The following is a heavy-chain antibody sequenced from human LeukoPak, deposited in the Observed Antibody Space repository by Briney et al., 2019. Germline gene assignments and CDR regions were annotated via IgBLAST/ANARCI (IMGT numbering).Heavy chain of an antibody. CDR3: AREEITMIVVVINTGGAFDI. V-gene: IGHV3-21*01. CDR1: GFTFSSYS. D-gene: IGHD3-22*01. CDR2: ISSSSSYI. J-gene: IGHJ3*02. Sequence: PGGSLRLSCAASGFTFSSYSMNWVRQAPGKGLEWVSSISSSSSYIYYADSVKGRFTISRDNAKNSLYLQMNSLRAEDTAVYYYAREEITMIVVVINTGGAFDIWGQGTMVTVSS.